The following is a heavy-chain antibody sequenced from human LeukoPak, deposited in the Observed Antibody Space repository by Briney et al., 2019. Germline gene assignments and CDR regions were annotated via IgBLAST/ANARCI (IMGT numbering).Heavy chain of an antibody. CDR2: IYYSGST. CDR1: DGSTSSGGYY. Sequence: SQTLSLTCTVSDGSTSSGGYYWSWIRRHPGKGLEWIGYIYYSGSTYYNPSLKSRVTISVDTSKNQFSLKLSSVTAADTAVYYCARVRDGYNYYYYYYGMDVWGQGTTVTVSS. CDR3: ARVRDGYNYYYYYYGMDV. V-gene: IGHV4-31*03. D-gene: IGHD5-24*01. J-gene: IGHJ6*02.